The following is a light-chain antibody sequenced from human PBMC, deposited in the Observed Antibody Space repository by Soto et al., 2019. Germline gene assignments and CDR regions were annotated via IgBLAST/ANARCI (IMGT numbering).Light chain of an antibody. J-gene: IGLJ2*01. CDR3: SSYTSSSTV. V-gene: IGLV2-14*01. CDR1: SSDVGGYNY. Sequence: QSVLTQPASVSGSPGQSITISCTGTSSDVGGYNYVSWYQQHPGKAPKLMIYDVSNRPSGVSNRFSGSKSGNTASLTISGLQAEDEADYYCSSYTSSSTVFRGGTKVTVL. CDR2: DVS.